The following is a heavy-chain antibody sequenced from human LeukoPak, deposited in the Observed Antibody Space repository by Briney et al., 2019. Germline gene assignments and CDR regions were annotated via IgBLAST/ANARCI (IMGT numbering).Heavy chain of an antibody. CDR1: GGSISSGSYY. Sequence: TLSLTCTVSGGSISSGSYYWSWIRQPAGKGLEWIGRIYTSGSTNYNPSLKSRVTISVDTSKNQFSLKLSSVTAADTAVYYCARAPYSRGYCSGGSCYSSLYYFDYWGQGTLVTVSS. V-gene: IGHV4-61*02. J-gene: IGHJ4*02. CDR2: IYTSGST. CDR3: ARAPYSRGYCSGGSCYSSLYYFDY. D-gene: IGHD2-15*01.